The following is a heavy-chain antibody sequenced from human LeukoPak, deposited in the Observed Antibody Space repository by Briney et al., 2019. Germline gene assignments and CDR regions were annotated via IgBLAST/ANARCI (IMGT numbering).Heavy chain of an antibody. CDR1: GGSISSSSYY. CDR2: IYYSGST. CDR3: ARQGIAAGDI. D-gene: IGHD6-13*01. V-gene: IGHV4-39*01. Sequence: SETLSLTCTVSGGSISSSSYYWGWIRQPPGKGLEWIGSIYYSGSTYYNPSLKSRVTISVDTSKNQFSLKLSTVTAADTAVYYCARQGIAAGDIWGQGTMVTVSS. J-gene: IGHJ3*02.